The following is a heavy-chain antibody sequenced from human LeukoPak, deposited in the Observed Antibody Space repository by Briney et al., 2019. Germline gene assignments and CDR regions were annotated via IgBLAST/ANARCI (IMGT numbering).Heavy chain of an antibody. CDR3: ARVSPVAAAGTLPLSYFDY. Sequence: GGSLRLSCAASGFTFSSYWMSWVRQAPGKGLEWVANIKQDGSEKYYVDSVKGRFTISRDNAINSLYLQMNSLRAEDTAVYYCARVSPVAAAGTLPLSYFDYWGQGTLVTVSS. CDR1: GFTFSSYW. CDR2: IKQDGSEK. J-gene: IGHJ4*02. V-gene: IGHV3-7*01. D-gene: IGHD6-13*01.